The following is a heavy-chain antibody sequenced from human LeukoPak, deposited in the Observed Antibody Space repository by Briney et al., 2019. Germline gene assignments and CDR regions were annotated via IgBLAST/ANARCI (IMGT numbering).Heavy chain of an antibody. J-gene: IGHJ4*02. CDR2: INPSGGST. Sequence: ASVKVSCKASGYTFTSYYMHRVRQAPGQGLEWMGIINPSGGSTSYAQKFQGRVTMTRDTSTSTVYMELSSLRSEDTAVYYCARFAYGSSSWYGILDYWGQGTLVTVSS. V-gene: IGHV1-46*01. CDR3: ARFAYGSSSWYGILDY. CDR1: GYTFTSYY. D-gene: IGHD6-13*01.